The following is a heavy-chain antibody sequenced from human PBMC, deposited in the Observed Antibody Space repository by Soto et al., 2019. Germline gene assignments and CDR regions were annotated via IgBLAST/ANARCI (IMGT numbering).Heavy chain of an antibody. CDR2: ISRDGSNK. V-gene: IGHV3-30*04. J-gene: IGHJ4*02. Sequence: VRLSCAASGFTFRSYAIHCVRQAPGKGLEWVAVISRDGSNKYYVDSVKGRSTLSRDNAKEIVCLRMNSLRDEDSAMVYFVGSRSGAVADSFDFWREGTLVTVSS. D-gene: IGHD3-3*01. CDR1: GFTFRSYA. CDR3: VGSRSGAVADSFDF.